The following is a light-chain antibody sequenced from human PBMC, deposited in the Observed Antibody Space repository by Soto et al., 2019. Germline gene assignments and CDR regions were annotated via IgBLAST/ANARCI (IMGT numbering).Light chain of an antibody. J-gene: IGKJ5*01. Sequence: EIVLTQSPDTLSLSPGERATLSCRASQSVSSSYLAWYQQRPGQAPRLLIYGASSRATGIPDRFSGSGSGTDFTLTISSLGPEDFAVYYCQQRSNWVTFGQGTRLEIK. CDR1: QSVSSSY. CDR3: QQRSNWVT. CDR2: GAS. V-gene: IGKV3D-20*02.